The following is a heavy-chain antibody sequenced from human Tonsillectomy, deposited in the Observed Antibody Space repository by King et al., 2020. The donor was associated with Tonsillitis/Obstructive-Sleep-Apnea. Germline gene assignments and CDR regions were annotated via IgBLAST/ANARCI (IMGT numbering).Heavy chain of an antibody. J-gene: IGHJ6*03. D-gene: IGHD4/OR15-4a*01. Sequence: HVTLQESGPALVKPTQTLTLTCTFSGFSLSISGMCVSWIRQPPGKALEWLARIDWDDDKYYSTSLKTRLTISKDTSKNQVVLTMTNMDPVDTATYYCTRAPGAAAHRDYYMDVWGKGTTVTVSS. V-gene: IGHV2-70*15. CDR1: GFSLSISGMC. CDR3: TRAPGAAAHRDYYMDV. CDR2: IDWDDDK.